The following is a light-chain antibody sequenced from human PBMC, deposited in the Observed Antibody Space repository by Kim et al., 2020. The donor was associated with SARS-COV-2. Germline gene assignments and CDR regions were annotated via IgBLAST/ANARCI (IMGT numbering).Light chain of an antibody. Sequence: DIQMTQSPSTLSASVGDRVTITCRASQSISSCLAWYQQRPGKAPKLLIYTASTLEYGVPSRFSGSGSGTEFTLTISSLQPEDFATYYCQHYSGYPLTFGGGTKVDIK. V-gene: IGKV1-5*03. CDR2: TAS. J-gene: IGKJ4*01. CDR3: QHYSGYPLT. CDR1: QSISSC.